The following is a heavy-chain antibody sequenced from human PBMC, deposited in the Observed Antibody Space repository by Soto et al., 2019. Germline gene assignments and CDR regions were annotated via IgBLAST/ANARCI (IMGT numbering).Heavy chain of an antibody. CDR2: VYFSGSA. V-gene: IGHV4-30-4*08. CDR1: GGSISIGTHY. D-gene: IGHD1-26*01. CDR3: DRVTIVGVKGHGEFDV. J-gene: IGHJ3*01. Sequence: QVHLQESGPGLVRPSQTLSLTCTVSGGSISIGTHYWSWIRQTPGKGMEFIGHVYFSGSAYYKASNEGRFNISIDTSKNHFSLTLDSVTAADTAIYLCDRVTIVGVKGHGEFDVWGPRTVVIVSA.